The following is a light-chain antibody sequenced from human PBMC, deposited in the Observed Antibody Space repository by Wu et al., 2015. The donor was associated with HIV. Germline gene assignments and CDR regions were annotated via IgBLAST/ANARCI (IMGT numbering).Light chain of an antibody. CDR1: QGISNF. CDR2: AAS. CDR3: QQYDRSPPLYS. J-gene: IGKJ2*03. V-gene: IGKV1-27*01. Sequence: DIQMTQSPSSLSASVGDRVTITCRASQGISNFLAWYQQKPGKPPKVLIYAASTLQSGVPSRFSGSGSGTDFTLTISRLEPEDFAVYYCQQYDRSPPLYSFGQGTKLEIK.